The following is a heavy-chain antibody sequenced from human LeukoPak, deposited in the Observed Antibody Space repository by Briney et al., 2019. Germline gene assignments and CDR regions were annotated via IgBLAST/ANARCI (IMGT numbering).Heavy chain of an antibody. CDR1: GYTFTGYY. CDR3: ASPGILYDDSSGYYTRGRDY. Sequence: ASVKVSCKASGYTFTGYYMHWVRQAPGQGLEWMGRINPNSGGTNYAQKFQGRVTMTRDTSISTAYMELSRPRSDDTAVYYCASPGILYDDSSGYYTRGRDYWGQGTLVTVSS. D-gene: IGHD3-22*01. V-gene: IGHV1-2*06. J-gene: IGHJ4*02. CDR2: INPNSGGT.